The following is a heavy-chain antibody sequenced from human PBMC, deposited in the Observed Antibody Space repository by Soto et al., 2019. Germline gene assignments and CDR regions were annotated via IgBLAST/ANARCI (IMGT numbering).Heavy chain of an antibody. CDR3: AREDDGGDRDYYGLDV. J-gene: IGHJ6*02. Sequence: PSETLSLTCTVSGGSISFDHYHWTWIRQPPGKGLEWIGYVHYRGSFLYKPSLQNRVSISVDTSKNQISLKLSTVTAADTAVYFCAREDDGGDRDYYGLDVWGQGTTVTVSS. V-gene: IGHV4-30-4*01. CDR2: VHYRGSF. CDR1: GGSISFDHYH. D-gene: IGHD2-21*02.